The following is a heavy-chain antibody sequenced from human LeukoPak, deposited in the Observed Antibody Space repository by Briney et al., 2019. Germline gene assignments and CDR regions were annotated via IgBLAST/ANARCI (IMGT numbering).Heavy chain of an antibody. Sequence: PSETLSLTCAVYGGSFSGYYWSWIRQPPGKGLEWIGEINHSGSTNYNPSLKSRVTISVDTSKNQFSLKLSSVTAADTAVYYCARASRSGYYEPFDSWGQGTLVTVSS. CDR1: GGSFSGYY. D-gene: IGHD3-22*01. CDR2: INHSGST. V-gene: IGHV4-34*01. CDR3: ARASRSGYYEPFDS. J-gene: IGHJ4*02.